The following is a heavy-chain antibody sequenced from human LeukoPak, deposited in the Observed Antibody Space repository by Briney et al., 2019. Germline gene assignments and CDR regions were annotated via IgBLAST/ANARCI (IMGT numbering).Heavy chain of an antibody. CDR2: ISAYNGNT. V-gene: IGHV1-18*01. Sequence: ASVKVSCKASGCTFTSYGISWVRQAPGQGLEWMGWISAYNGNTNYAQKLQGRVTMTTDTSTSTAYMELRSLRSDDTAVYYCASSSRYYYDSSGYYFDYWGQGTLVTVSS. J-gene: IGHJ4*02. CDR1: GCTFTSYG. D-gene: IGHD3-22*01. CDR3: ASSSRYYYDSSGYYFDY.